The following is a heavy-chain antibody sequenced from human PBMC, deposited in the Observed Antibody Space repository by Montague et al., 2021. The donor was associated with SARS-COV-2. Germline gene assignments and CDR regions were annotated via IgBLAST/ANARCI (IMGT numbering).Heavy chain of an antibody. D-gene: IGHD3-10*01. J-gene: IGHJ6*03. CDR1: GGSFSTYS. CDR2: IHHGGST. CDR3: ARLGDGVVPSPILGVGPYYSYYYVDV. V-gene: IGHV4-34*01. Sequence: SETLSLTCAVHGGSFSTYSWNWIRQPPGKGLEWIGEIHHGGSTNYNPSLKSRVTISADTSKNQFSLKLTSVAAADTAVYYCARLGDGVVPSPILGVGPYYSYYYVDVWGKGTTATVSS.